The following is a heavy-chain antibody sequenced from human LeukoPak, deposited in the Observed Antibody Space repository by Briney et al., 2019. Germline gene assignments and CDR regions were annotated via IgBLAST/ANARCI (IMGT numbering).Heavy chain of an antibody. CDR3: VRDRFYGMDV. Sequence: PGRSLRLSCAASGFTFDDYAMHWVRQAPGKGLEWVSGISWNSGSIGYADSVKGRFTISRDNAKNTLYLQMNSLRAEDTAVFYCVRDRFYGMDVWGQGTTVTVSS. CDR1: GFTFDDYA. V-gene: IGHV3-9*01. CDR2: ISWNSGSI. J-gene: IGHJ6*02.